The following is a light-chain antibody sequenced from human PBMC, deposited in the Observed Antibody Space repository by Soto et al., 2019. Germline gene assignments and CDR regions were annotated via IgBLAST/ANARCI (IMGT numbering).Light chain of an antibody. V-gene: IGKV3-11*01. J-gene: IGKJ5*01. Sequence: ETVLTQSPATLSLSPGERATLCCRSSQSISSYLAWYQQKPGQAPRLLIYDASNRATGIPARFSGSGSGTDFTLTISSLEPEDFAVYYCQQRSNWPPITFGQGTRLEI. CDR2: DAS. CDR3: QQRSNWPPIT. CDR1: QSISSY.